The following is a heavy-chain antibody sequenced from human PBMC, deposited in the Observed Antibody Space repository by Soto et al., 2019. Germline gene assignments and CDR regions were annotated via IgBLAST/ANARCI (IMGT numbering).Heavy chain of an antibody. Sequence: SETLSLTCTVSGGSISSSSYYWGWIRQPPGKGLEWIGSIYYSGSTYYNPSLKSRVTISVDTSKNQFSLKLSSVTAADTAVYYCARVLRYYYDSSGYYLRYYYYGMDVWGQGTTVTVSS. CDR2: IYYSGST. D-gene: IGHD3-22*01. J-gene: IGHJ6*02. CDR1: GGSISSSSYY. V-gene: IGHV4-39*07. CDR3: ARVLRYYYDSSGYYLRYYYYGMDV.